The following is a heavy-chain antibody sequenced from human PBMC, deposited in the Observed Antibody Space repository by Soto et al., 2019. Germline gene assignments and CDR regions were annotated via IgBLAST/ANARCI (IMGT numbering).Heavy chain of an antibody. V-gene: IGHV1-3*01. J-gene: IGHJ4*02. CDR2: INAGSGNT. Sequence: ASVKVSCKASGYTFTSYAMHWVRQAPGQRLEWLGWINAGSGNTKYAQKFQGRVTMTRDTSTSTAYMELSSLRSEDTAVYYCARVYCSGGSCYSIDYWGQGTLVTVSS. CDR1: GYTFTSYA. CDR3: ARVYCSGGSCYSIDY. D-gene: IGHD2-15*01.